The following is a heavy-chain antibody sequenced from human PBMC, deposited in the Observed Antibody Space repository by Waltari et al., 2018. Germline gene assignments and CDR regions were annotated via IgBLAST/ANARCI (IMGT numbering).Heavy chain of an antibody. CDR2: ISGSGDET. J-gene: IGHJ4*02. CDR3: AGVKQTL. V-gene: IGHV3-23*01. CDR1: GIAFSTYG. Sequence: EAQLLESGGALVQPGGSLRLSCAASGIAFSTYGMGWVRQAPGKGLEWVAGISGSGDETDYAASVKGRFSISRDNLKRTQYLQLNSLTAEDTAVYYCAGVKQTLWGQGTLVTVSS. D-gene: IGHD2-21*01.